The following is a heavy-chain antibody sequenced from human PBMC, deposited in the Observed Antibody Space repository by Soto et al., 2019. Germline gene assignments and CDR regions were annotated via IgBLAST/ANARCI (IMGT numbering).Heavy chain of an antibody. Sequence: SSETLSLTCTVSGGSISSGGYYWSWIRQHPGKGLEWIGYIYYSGSTYYNPSLKSRVTISVDTSKNQFSLKLSSVTAADTAVYYCARTVPDYYYYGMDVWGQGTTVTASS. CDR2: IYYSGST. V-gene: IGHV4-31*03. J-gene: IGHJ6*02. CDR1: GGSISSGGYY. CDR3: ARTVPDYYYYGMDV. D-gene: IGHD2-2*01.